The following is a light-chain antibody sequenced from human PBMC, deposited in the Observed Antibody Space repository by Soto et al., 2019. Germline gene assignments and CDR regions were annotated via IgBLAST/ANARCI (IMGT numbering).Light chain of an antibody. V-gene: IGLV2-14*01. CDR2: EVS. CDR1: SSDVGGYNY. CDR3: SSYTSSSTYV. J-gene: IGLJ1*01. Sequence: QSVLTQPASVSGSPGQSITISCTGTSSDVGGYNYVSWYQQHPGKAPKLIVYEVSNRPSGVSNRFSSSKSGNTASLTISGLQAEDEADYYCSSYTSSSTYVFGTGTKVTVL.